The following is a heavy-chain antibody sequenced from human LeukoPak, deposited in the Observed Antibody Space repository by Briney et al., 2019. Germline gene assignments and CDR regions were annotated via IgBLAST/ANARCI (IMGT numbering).Heavy chain of an antibody. CDR2: VSYNGSNK. CDR3: AKVSVTTLIRDYFDY. D-gene: IGHD4-17*01. Sequence: GGSLRLSCAASGFTFSNYGMHWVRQPPGKGLEWVAVVSYNGSNKYYADSVKGRFTISRDSSKNTLYLQMNSLSAEDTAVYYCAKVSVTTLIRDYFDYWGQGTLVTVSS. J-gene: IGHJ4*02. CDR1: GFTFSNYG. V-gene: IGHV3-30*18.